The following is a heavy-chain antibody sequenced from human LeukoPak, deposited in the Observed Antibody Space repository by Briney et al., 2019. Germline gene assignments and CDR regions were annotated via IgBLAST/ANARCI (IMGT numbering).Heavy chain of an antibody. CDR2: IYYSGST. Sequence: SETLSLTCTVSGGSLSSYYGSWIRQPPGKGLEWIGYIYYSGSTNYNPSLKSRVTISVDTSKNQFSLKLSPVTAADTAVYYCARRGYSYGPGYYYYYMDVWGKGTTVTVSS. CDR3: ARRGYSYGPGYYYYYMDV. J-gene: IGHJ6*03. V-gene: IGHV4-59*01. CDR1: GGSLSSYY. D-gene: IGHD5-18*01.